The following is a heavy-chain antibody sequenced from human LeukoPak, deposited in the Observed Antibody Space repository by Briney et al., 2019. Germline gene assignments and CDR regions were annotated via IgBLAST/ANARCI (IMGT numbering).Heavy chain of an antibody. V-gene: IGHV3-23*01. CDR2: ISGSGGST. CDR3: AKDWGEPTKTSSSRIPEYNWFDP. Sequence: GGSLRLSCAASGFTFSSYAMSWVRQAPGKGLEWVSAISGSGGSTYYADSVKGRFTISRDNSKNTLYLQMNSLRAEDTAVYYCAKDWGEPTKTSSSRIPEYNWFDPWGQGTLVTVSS. J-gene: IGHJ5*02. CDR1: GFTFSSYA. D-gene: IGHD6-13*01.